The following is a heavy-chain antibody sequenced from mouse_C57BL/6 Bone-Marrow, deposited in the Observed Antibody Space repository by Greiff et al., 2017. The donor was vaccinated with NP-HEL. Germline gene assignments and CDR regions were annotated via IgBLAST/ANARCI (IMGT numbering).Heavy chain of an antibody. CDR2: IDPSDSYT. CDR1: GYTFTSYW. V-gene: IGHV1-50*01. J-gene: IGHJ2*01. Sequence: QVQLQQPGAELVKPGASVKLSCKASGYTFTSYWMQRVKQRPGQGLEWIGEIDPSDSYTNYNQKFKGKATLTVDTSSSTAYMQLSSLTSEDSAVYYCARSRGYWGQGTTLTVSS. CDR3: ARSRGY.